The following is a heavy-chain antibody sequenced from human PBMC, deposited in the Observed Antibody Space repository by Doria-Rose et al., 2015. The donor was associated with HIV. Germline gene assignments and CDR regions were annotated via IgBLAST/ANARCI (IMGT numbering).Heavy chain of an antibody. J-gene: IGHJ4*02. CDR1: GVSLSSPGMG. D-gene: IGHD6-13*01. CDR2: FLSDDER. CDR3: ARIKSSRWYHKYYFDF. Sequence: QVQLVQSGPVLVKPTETLTLTCTVSGVSLSSPGMGVSWIRQPPGKALEWLANFLSDDERSYKTSLKSRLTISRGTSKSQVVLTMTDMDPVDTATYYCARIKSSRWYHKYYFDFWGQGTLVIVSA. V-gene: IGHV2-26*01.